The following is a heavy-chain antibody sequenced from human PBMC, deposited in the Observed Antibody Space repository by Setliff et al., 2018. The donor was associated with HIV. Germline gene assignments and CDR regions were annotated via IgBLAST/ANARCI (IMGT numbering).Heavy chain of an antibody. Sequence: SETLSLTCTVSGGSISSGGYYWGWIRRPPGKGLEWIASIYSSGTTYHSPSLKNRVTVSADRTKNQFSLKLTSVTAADTAVYSCAREDALTQQFDSWGQGTLVTVSS. CDR3: AREDALTQQFDS. CDR2: IYSSGTT. J-gene: IGHJ4*02. V-gene: IGHV4-39*02. CDR1: GGSISSGGYY. D-gene: IGHD6-13*01.